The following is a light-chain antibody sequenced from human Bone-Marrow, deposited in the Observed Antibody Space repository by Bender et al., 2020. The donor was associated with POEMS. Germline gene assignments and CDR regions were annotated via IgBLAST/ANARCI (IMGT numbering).Light chain of an antibody. Sequence: QSALTQPRSVSGSPGQSITISCTGTSSDVGFYNYVSWYQQHPGKAPKLMIYDVSARPSGVSNRFSGSKSGNTASLTISGLQAEDEADYYCSSYTSSTTMFGGGTKLTVL. V-gene: IGLV2-14*03. CDR2: DVS. CDR1: SSDVGFYNY. CDR3: SSYTSSTTM. J-gene: IGLJ3*02.